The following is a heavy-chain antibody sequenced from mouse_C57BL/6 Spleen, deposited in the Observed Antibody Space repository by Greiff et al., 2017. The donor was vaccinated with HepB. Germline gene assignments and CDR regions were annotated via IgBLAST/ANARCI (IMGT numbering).Heavy chain of an antibody. CDR3: ARDGNYEDYYAMDY. D-gene: IGHD2-1*01. CDR1: GYAFSSSW. J-gene: IGHJ4*01. Sequence: VQLQQSGPELVKPGASVKISCKASGYAFSSSWMNWVKQRPGKGLEWIGRIYPGDGDTNYNGKFKGKATLTADKSSSTAYMQLSSLTSEDSAVYFCARDGNYEDYYAMDYWGQGTSVTVSS. CDR2: IYPGDGDT. V-gene: IGHV1-82*01.